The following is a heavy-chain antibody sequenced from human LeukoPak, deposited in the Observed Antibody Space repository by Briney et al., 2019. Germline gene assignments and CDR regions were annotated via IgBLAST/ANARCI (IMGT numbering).Heavy chain of an antibody. CDR3: ATVKPIEAGYGMDV. V-gene: IGHV1-24*01. Sequence: GASVKVSCKVSGYTLTELSMHWVRQAPGKGLEWMGGFDPEDGETIYAQKFQGRVTMTEDTSTDTAYMELSSLRSEDTAVYYCATVKPIEAGYGMDVWGQGTTVTVSS. CDR2: FDPEDGET. CDR1: GYTLTELS. J-gene: IGHJ6*02.